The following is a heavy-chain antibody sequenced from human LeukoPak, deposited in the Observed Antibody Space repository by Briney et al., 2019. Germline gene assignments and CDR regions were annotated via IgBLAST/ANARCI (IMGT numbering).Heavy chain of an antibody. CDR1: GFTFSSYG. CDR3: AKGGYGDFGNYYYGMDV. J-gene: IGHJ6*04. D-gene: IGHD4-17*01. V-gene: IGHV3-30*18. CDR2: ISYDGSNK. Sequence: PGRSLRLSCAASGFTFSSYGMHWVRQAPGKGLEWVAVISYDGSNKYCADSVKGRFTISRDNSKNTLYLQMNSLRAEDTAVYYCAKGGYGDFGNYYYGMDVWGKGTTVTVSS.